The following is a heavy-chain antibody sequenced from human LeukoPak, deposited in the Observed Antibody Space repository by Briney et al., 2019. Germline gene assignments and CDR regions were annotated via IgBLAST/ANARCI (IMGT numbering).Heavy chain of an antibody. Sequence: GGSLRLSCAASGFTFSSYAMSWVRHAPGEGLEWVSAICGSGGSTYYADSVKGRFTISRDNSKNTLYLQMNSLRAEDTAVYYCARDWMAYYDSSGYSHFDYWGQGTLVTVSS. CDR2: ICGSGGST. V-gene: IGHV3-23*01. D-gene: IGHD3-22*01. CDR1: GFTFSSYA. J-gene: IGHJ4*02. CDR3: ARDWMAYYDSSGYSHFDY.